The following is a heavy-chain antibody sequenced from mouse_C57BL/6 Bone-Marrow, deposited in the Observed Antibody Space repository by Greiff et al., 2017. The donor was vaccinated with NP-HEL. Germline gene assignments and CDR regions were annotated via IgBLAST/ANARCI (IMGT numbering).Heavy chain of an antibody. V-gene: IGHV1-87*01. J-gene: IGHJ3*01. CDR1: YTFSRRVH. CDR3: SEDSAVYYCACGYPFAY. Sequence: QVQLKEPGPELVRPWASVKISCQAFYTFSRRVHFAIRDTNYWRQWVKQRPGQGLEWLGATYPGYGDTSYNQKFKGKATLTADKSSSTGYMQLSSLTSEDSAVYYCACGYPFAYWGQGTLVTVSA. CDR2: GQGLEWLG. D-gene: IGHD2-2*01.